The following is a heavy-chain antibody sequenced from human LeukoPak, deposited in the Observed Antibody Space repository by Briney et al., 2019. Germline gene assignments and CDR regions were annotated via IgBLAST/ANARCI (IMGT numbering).Heavy chain of an antibody. CDR3: AKVLSYTPGDY. D-gene: IGHD2-2*02. J-gene: IGHJ4*02. CDR2: ISSSSSYI. Sequence: GGSLRLSCAASGFTFSSYSMNWVRQAPGKGLEWVSSISSSSSYIHYADSVKGRFTISRDNAKSSLYLQMNSLRAEDTAVYYCAKVLSYTPGDYWGQGTLVTVSS. CDR1: GFTFSSYS. V-gene: IGHV3-21*01.